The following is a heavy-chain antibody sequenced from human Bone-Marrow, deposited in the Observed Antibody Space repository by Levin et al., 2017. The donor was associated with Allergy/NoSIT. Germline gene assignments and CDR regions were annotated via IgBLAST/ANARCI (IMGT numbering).Heavy chain of an antibody. CDR1: GFTFDDYT. CDR2: ISWDGGST. CDR3: AKSYGSYYYYGMDV. D-gene: IGHD5-18*01. V-gene: IGHV3-43*01. J-gene: IGHJ6*02. Sequence: PGGSLRLSCAASGFTFDDYTMHWVRQAPGKGLEWVSLISWDGGSTYYADSVKGRFTISRDNSKNSLYLQMNSLRTEDTALYYCAKSYGSYYYYGMDVWGQGTTVTVSS.